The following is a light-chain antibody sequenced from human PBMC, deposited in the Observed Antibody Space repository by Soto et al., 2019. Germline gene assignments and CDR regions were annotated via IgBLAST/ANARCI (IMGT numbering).Light chain of an antibody. V-gene: IGKV3-20*01. J-gene: IGKJ1*01. CDR3: KQYGRSSWT. Sequence: EIVLTQSPGTLSLSPGERATLSCRASQSVSSSYLAWYQQKSGQAPRLLIYGASNRATGIPDRFSGSGSGTDFTLTISSLEPEDLAVYYCKQYGRSSWTFGQVTKVEIK. CDR1: QSVSSSY. CDR2: GAS.